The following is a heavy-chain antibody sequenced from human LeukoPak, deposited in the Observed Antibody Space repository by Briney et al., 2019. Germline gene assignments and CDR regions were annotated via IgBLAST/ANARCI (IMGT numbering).Heavy chain of an antibody. CDR2: IKQDGSEK. D-gene: IGHD3-10*01. J-gene: IGHJ4*02. Sequence: GGSLRLSCAAFSGYWMTWVRQAPGKGLEWVANIKQDGSEKYYVESVKGRFTISRDNAKNSLFLQMNSLRAEDTAVYYCAKLGRNYFDYWGQGTLVTVSS. V-gene: IGHV3-7*01. CDR1: SGYW. CDR3: AKLGRNYFDY.